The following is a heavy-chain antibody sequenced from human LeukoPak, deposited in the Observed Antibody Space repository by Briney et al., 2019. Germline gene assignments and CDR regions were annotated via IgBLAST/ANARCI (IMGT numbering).Heavy chain of an antibody. CDR3: AADGQLVRGIDY. Sequence: PGGSLRLSCAASGFTFTSHWMHWVRQAPGKGLVWVSRIDNDGSDTTYADSVRGRFTISRDDSKNTLYLQMNSLTADDTAVYFCAADGQLVRGIDYWGQGTLVTVSS. J-gene: IGHJ4*02. CDR1: GFTFTSHW. D-gene: IGHD6-13*01. V-gene: IGHV3-74*01. CDR2: IDNDGSDT.